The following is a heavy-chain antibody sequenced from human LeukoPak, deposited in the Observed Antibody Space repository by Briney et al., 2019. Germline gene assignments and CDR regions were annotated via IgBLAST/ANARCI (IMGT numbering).Heavy chain of an antibody. V-gene: IGHV1-3*03. CDR3: ARSDIVATKGDYYYYYMDV. CDR2: INAGNGNT. D-gene: IGHD5-12*01. J-gene: IGHJ6*03. Sequence: ASVKVSCKASGYTFTSYGISWVRQAPGQRLEWMGWINAGNGNTKYSQEFQGRVTITRDTSASTAYMELSSLRSEDMAVYYCARSDIVATKGDYYYYYMDVWGKGTTVTVSS. CDR1: GYTFTSYG.